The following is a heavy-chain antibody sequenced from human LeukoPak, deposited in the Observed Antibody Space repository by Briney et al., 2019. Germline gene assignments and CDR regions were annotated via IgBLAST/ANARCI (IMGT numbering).Heavy chain of an antibody. Sequence: ASVKVSCKASGYTFTNYGISWVRQAPGQGLEWMGWISAYNGNTNYAQKLQGRVTMTTDTSTSTAYVELRSLRSDDTAVYYCARSGTGAYYFYYYMDVWGKGTTVTVSS. J-gene: IGHJ6*03. CDR1: GYTFTNYG. CDR3: ARSGTGAYYFYYYMDV. CDR2: ISAYNGNT. V-gene: IGHV1-18*01. D-gene: IGHD1-26*01.